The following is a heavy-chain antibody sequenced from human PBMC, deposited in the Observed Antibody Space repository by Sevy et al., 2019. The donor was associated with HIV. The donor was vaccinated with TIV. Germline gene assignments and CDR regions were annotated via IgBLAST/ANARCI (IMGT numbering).Heavy chain of an antibody. D-gene: IGHD2-15*01. V-gene: IGHV3-30*18. Sequence: GGSLRLSCAASGFTLSSYGMHWVRQAPGKGLEWVAVISYDGSNKYYADSVKGRFTISRDNSKNTLYLQMNSLRAEDTAVYYCAKVSGVAAPYYYYGMDVWGQGTTVTVSS. CDR3: AKVSGVAAPYYYYGMDV. J-gene: IGHJ6*02. CDR1: GFTLSSYG. CDR2: ISYDGSNK.